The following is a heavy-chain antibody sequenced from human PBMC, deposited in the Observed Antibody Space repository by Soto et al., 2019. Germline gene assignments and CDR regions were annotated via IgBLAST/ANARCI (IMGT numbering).Heavy chain of an antibody. V-gene: IGHV4-31*03. CDR3: AGGSRFDP. Sequence: QVQLLASGPKLVKPSQTLSLTCTVSGASVTTAYYWTWVRQHPVKGLEWLGHIYYTGNTYYNPSLKSRLNISLDTSKNQFSLQLESMTAADTAMYYCAGGSRFDPWGQGTLVTVSS. J-gene: IGHJ5*02. D-gene: IGHD1-26*01. CDR1: GASVTTAYY. CDR2: IYYTGNT.